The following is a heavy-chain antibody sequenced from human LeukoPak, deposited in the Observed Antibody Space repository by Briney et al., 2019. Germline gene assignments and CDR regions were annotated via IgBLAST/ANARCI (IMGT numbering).Heavy chain of an antibody. CDR1: GGPISSYY. CDR2: IYHSGST. V-gene: IGHV4-59*01. J-gene: IGHJ4*02. Sequence: SETLSLTCTVSGGPISSYYWSWIRQPPGKGLEWIGYIYHSGSTNYNPSLKSRVTIPIDMSKNQFSLKLRSVTAADTAMYYCASHYGSGFDYWGQGTLVTVSS. D-gene: IGHD3-10*01. CDR3: ASHYGSGFDY.